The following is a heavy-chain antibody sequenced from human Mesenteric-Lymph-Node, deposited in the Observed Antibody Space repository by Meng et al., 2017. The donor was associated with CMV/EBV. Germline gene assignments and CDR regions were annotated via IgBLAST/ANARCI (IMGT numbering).Heavy chain of an antibody. Sequence: ASVKVSCKASGYTFTNYDINWVRQATGQGLEWMGWMNPNSGNTGYAQKFQGRVTITRNTSISTAYMELSSLRSEDTAVYYCARVSEGSWPTEETYYYYGMDVWGQGTTVTVSS. J-gene: IGHJ6*02. CDR1: GYTFTNYD. D-gene: IGHD6-13*01. CDR3: ARVSEGSWPTEETYYYYGMDV. CDR2: MNPNSGNT. V-gene: IGHV1-8*03.